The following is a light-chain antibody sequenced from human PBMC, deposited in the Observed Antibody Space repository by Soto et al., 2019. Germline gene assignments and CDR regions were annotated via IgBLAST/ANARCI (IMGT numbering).Light chain of an antibody. Sequence: DIQMTQSPSSLSPSVGGRVTITCRASQSITRHLNWYQQKPGKAHRXLIYSASSLQSGVPSRFSGSGSGTDLILTISSLQPEDFTTYYCQQSYSTPQTFGQGTKVDIK. V-gene: IGKV1-39*01. CDR3: QQSYSTPQT. CDR2: SAS. CDR1: QSITRH. J-gene: IGKJ1*01.